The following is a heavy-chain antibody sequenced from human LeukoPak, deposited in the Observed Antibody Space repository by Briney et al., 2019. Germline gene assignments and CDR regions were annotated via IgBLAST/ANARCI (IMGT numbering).Heavy chain of an antibody. Sequence: SVKVSCKASGGTFSSYAISWVRQAPGQGLEWMGGIIPIFGTANYAQKFQGRVTITADESTSTAYMELSSLRSEDTAVYYCARDSRHYDFWSGYSAGFDYWGQGTLVTVSS. D-gene: IGHD3-3*01. J-gene: IGHJ4*02. CDR3: ARDSRHYDFWSGYSAGFDY. V-gene: IGHV1-69*01. CDR1: GGTFSSYA. CDR2: IIPIFGTA.